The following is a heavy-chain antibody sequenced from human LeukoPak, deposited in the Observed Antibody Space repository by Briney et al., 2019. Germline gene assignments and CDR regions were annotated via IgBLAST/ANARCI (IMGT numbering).Heavy chain of an antibody. CDR2: IRYDGSNK. V-gene: IGHV3-30*02. Sequence: GGSLRLSCAASGFTFSSYEMNWVRQAPGKGLEWVAFIRYDGSNKYYADSAKGRFTISRDNAKNSLYLQMNSLRAEDTAVYYCASYIRAPFDIWGQGTMVTVSS. D-gene: IGHD3-16*02. CDR3: ASYIRAPFDI. CDR1: GFTFSSYE. J-gene: IGHJ3*02.